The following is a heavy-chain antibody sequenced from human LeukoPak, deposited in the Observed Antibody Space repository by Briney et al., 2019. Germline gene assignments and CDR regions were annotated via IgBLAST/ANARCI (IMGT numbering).Heavy chain of an antibody. CDR1: GFTFSSYA. D-gene: IGHD7-27*01. Sequence: GGSLRLSCAASGFTFSSYAMSWVRQAPGKGLEWVANTRGSGSGMGSGNYYAVSVEGRFTISRDDAKNSLYLQMNSLRAEDTAFYYCARDDNWGFDYWGQGALVTVSS. CDR2: TRGSGSGMGSGN. CDR3: ARDDNWGFDY. V-gene: IGHV3-21*05. J-gene: IGHJ4*02.